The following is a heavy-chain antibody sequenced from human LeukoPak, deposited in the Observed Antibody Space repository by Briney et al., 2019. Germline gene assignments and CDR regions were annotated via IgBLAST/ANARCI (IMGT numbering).Heavy chain of an antibody. CDR1: GGSISSGSYY. J-gene: IGHJ6*02. CDR2: IYTSGST. Sequence: SQTLSLTCTVSGGSISSGSYYWSWIRQPAGKGLEWIGRIYTSGSTNYNPSLKSRVTISVDTSKNQFSLKLSSVTAADTAVYYCARAYYGVLRVYYYYGMDVWGQGTTVTVSS. CDR3: ARAYYGVLRVYYYYGMDV. V-gene: IGHV4-61*02. D-gene: IGHD4-17*01.